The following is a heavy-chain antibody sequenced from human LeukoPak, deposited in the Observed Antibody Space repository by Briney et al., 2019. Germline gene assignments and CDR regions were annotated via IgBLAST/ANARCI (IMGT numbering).Heavy chain of an antibody. CDR1: GFTFSNYW. CDR3: ARVTVAGWHH. CDR2: IDSDGSST. J-gene: IGHJ5*02. Sequence: GGSLRLSCAASGFTFSNYWMNWVRQAPGKGLVWVSRIDSDGSSTSYADSVKGRFTISRDNAKNTLYLQMNSLRVEDTAVYYCARVTVAGWHHWGQGTLVTVSS. V-gene: IGHV3-74*01. D-gene: IGHD6-19*01.